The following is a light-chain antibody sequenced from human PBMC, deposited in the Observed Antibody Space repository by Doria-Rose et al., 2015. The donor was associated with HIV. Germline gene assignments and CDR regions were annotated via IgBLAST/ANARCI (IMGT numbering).Light chain of an antibody. J-gene: IGKJ2*01. CDR3: QQYNSYPS. CDR1: QSISSW. V-gene: IGKV1-5*03. CDR2: KAS. Sequence: TQSPSTLSASVGDRVTITCRASQSISSWLAWYQQKPGKAPNLLIYKASSLESGVPSRFSGSGSGTEFTLTISSLQPDDFATYYCQQYNSYPSFGQGTKLEIK.